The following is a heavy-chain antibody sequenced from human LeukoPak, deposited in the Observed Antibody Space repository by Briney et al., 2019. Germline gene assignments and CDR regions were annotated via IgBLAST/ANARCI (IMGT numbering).Heavy chain of an antibody. CDR1: GFTFSSYA. J-gene: IGHJ4*02. D-gene: IGHD6-13*01. CDR2: ISGSGGST. CDR3: AKYIPGDSSSWYLGY. Sequence: PGGSLRLSCAASGFTFSSYAMSWVRQAPGKGLEWVSAISGSGGSTYYAVSVKGRFTISRDNSKNTLYLQMNSLRAEDTAVYYCAKYIPGDSSSWYLGYWGQGTLVTVSS. V-gene: IGHV3-23*01.